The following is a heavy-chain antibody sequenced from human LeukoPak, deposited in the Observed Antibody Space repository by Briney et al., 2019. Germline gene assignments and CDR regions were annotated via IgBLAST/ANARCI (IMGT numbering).Heavy chain of an antibody. J-gene: IGHJ6*03. Sequence: SETLSLTCAVYGGSFSGYYWSWIRQPPGKGLEWIGEINHSGGTNYNPSLKSRVTISVDTSKNQFSLKLSSVTAADTAVYYCASSNSPIGGGYYMDVWGKGTTVTVSS. CDR2: INHSGGT. CDR3: ASSNSPIGGGYYMDV. D-gene: IGHD2/OR15-2a*01. CDR1: GGSFSGYY. V-gene: IGHV4-34*01.